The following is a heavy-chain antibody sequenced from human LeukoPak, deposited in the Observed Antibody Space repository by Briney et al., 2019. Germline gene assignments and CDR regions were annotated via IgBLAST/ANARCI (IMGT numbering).Heavy chain of an antibody. Sequence: GGSLRLSCAASGFTFSSYAMSWVRQAPGKGLEWVSSICGSGSNTYQADSVKGRFTISRDNSKKTLSLQMNSLRAEDTAVYYCAKGPWGGDYFDYWGQGTLVTVSS. J-gene: IGHJ4*02. CDR3: AKGPWGGDYFDY. CDR1: GFTFSSYA. V-gene: IGHV3-23*01. D-gene: IGHD3-16*01. CDR2: ICGSGSNT.